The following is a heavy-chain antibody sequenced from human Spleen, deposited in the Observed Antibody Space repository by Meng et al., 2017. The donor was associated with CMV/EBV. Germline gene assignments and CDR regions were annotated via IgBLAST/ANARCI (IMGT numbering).Heavy chain of an antibody. Sequence: GESLKISCAASGFTFSSYAMSWVRQAPGKGLEWVSAISGSGGITFYADSVKGRFTISRDNSRNTLYLQMTSLRAEDTAVYYCAREEGATGGSDYWGQGTLVTVSS. J-gene: IGHJ4*02. CDR2: ISGSGGIT. CDR3: AREEGATGGSDY. CDR1: GFTFSSYA. V-gene: IGHV3-23*01. D-gene: IGHD1-26*01.